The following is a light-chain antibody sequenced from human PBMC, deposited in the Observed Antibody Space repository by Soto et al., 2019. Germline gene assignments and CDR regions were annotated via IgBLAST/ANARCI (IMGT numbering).Light chain of an antibody. J-gene: IGKJ4*01. V-gene: IGKV3-20*01. CDR2: GAS. CDR1: QSVGSNY. Sequence: EIVLTQSPDTLSLSPRERATLSCRASQSVGSNYLAWYQQKPGQAPRLLIYGASNRATGIPDRFGGSGSGTDFTLTISRLEPEDFAVYHCHHFDSSPTFGGGTKVEIK. CDR3: HHFDSSPT.